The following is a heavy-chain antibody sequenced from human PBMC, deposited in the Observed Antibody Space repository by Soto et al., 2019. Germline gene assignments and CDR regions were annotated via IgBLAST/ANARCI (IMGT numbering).Heavy chain of an antibody. CDR1: GYRFSDNW. CDR3: VIRSIFWSFDS. V-gene: IGHV5-51*01. D-gene: IGHD3-3*01. CDR2: ISPSDSAI. Sequence: EVQLVQSGTEVKKPGESLKISCKGSGYRFSDNWIGWVRQMPGKGLEWMGIISPSDSAIRYNQSFQGQVTISADESMNTAYLHLSTLKASDTAIYYCVIRSIFWSFDSWGQGTLVNVSS. J-gene: IGHJ4*02.